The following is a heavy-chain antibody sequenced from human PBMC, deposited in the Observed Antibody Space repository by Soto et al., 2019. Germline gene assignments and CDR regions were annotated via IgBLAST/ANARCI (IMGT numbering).Heavy chain of an antibody. J-gene: IGHJ4*02. D-gene: IGHD2-2*01. Sequence: PGGSLRLSCAASGFTFSRNAMSWVRQAPGKGLEWVSVMSGSGGSRYYADSVTGRFTISRDNSKNTLYLQMNSLRAEDAAVYYCNKVYRKYTRTRFEYWGQETLDNVFS. CDR1: GFTFSRNA. V-gene: IGHV3-23*01. CDR2: MSGSGGSR. CDR3: NKVYRKYTRTRFEY.